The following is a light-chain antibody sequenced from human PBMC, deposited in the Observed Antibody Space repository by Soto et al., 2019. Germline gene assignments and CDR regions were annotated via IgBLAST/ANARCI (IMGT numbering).Light chain of an antibody. Sequence: QSALTQPASVSGSPGQSITISCTGISSDVGGYNFVSWYQQHPGKAPKLMIFEVSNRPSGVSNRFSGSKSGNTASLTISGLQAGDEAVYYCSSYTSSTPGVFGTGTKVTVL. J-gene: IGLJ1*01. CDR1: SSDVGGYNF. CDR2: EVS. V-gene: IGLV2-14*01. CDR3: SSYTSSTPGV.